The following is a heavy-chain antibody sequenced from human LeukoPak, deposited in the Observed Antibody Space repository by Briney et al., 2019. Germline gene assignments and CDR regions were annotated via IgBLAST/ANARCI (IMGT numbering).Heavy chain of an antibody. CDR1: GFTFSSHA. D-gene: IGHD5-12*01. CDR2: ISSGSHYM. Sequence: PGGSLRLSCAASGFTFSSHAMNWVRQAPGKGLEWVSSISSGSHYMYYTDSVKGRFTISRDNAKNSLYLQMDSLRVEDTAVYYCARDGFSGYNNLGFDYWGQGTLVTVSS. J-gene: IGHJ4*02. V-gene: IGHV3-21*01. CDR3: ARDGFSGYNNLGFDY.